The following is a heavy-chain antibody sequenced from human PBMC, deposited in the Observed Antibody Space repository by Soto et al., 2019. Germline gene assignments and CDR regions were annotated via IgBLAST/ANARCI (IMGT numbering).Heavy chain of an antibody. CDR2: VNPDGIRT. D-gene: IGHD1-1*01. V-gene: IGHV3-74*01. J-gene: IGHJ4*02. Sequence: HPGGSLRLSCAASGFTFSTYWMHWVRQVSGKRPVWVSRVNPDGIRTDYADFARGLFTISRDNAKNTLYLQMNDLVVEDTAIYYCARSENGNYRGWGQGTLVTVSS. CDR1: GFTFSTYW. CDR3: ARSENGNYRG.